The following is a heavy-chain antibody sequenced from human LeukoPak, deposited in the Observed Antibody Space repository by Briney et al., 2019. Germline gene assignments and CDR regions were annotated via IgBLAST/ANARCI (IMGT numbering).Heavy chain of an antibody. CDR2: ISWNSGSI. CDR3: VKGQCSSSSCFPNYFYYMDG. Sequence: PGRSLRLSCAGSGFTFDEHAMHWVRQAPGKGLEWVSGISWNSGSIAYADSVKGRFTISRDNAKNLLFLQMSSLRAADTALYYCVKGQCSSSSCFPNYFYYMDGWGTGTTVTVSS. J-gene: IGHJ6*03. V-gene: IGHV3-9*01. D-gene: IGHD2-15*01. CDR1: GFTFDEHA.